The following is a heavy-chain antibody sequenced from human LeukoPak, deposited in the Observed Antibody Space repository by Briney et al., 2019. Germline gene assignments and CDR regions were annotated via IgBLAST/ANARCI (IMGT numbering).Heavy chain of an antibody. J-gene: IGHJ4*02. CDR3: ARLTYYDILTGEPADY. D-gene: IGHD3-9*01. CDR1: GYTFTGYY. V-gene: IGHV1-2*02. Sequence: ASVKVSCKASGYTFTGYYMHWVRQAPGQGLEWMGWINPNSGGTNYAQKFQGRVTMTRDTSISTAYMELSRLRSDDTAVYYCARLTYYDILTGEPADYWGQGTLVTVSS. CDR2: INPNSGGT.